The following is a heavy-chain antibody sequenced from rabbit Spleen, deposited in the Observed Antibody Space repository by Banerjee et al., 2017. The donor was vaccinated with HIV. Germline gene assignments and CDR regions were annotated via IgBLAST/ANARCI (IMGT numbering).Heavy chain of an antibody. CDR1: GFDLSNYG. Sequence: QLVESGGGLVQPGGSLKLSCKASGFDLSNYGVSWVRQAPGKGLEWIGYIDPIFSSTHYASWVNGRFTISSHNAQNTLYLQLNSLTAADTATYFCARDLTSVVGWNFNLWGPGTLVTVS. CDR2: IDPIFSST. CDR3: ARDLTSVVGWNFNL. V-gene: IGHV1S7*01. J-gene: IGHJ4*01. D-gene: IGHD1-1*01.